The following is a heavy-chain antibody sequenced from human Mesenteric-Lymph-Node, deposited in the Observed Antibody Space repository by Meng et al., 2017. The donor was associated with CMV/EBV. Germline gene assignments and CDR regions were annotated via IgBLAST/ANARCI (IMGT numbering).Heavy chain of an antibody. D-gene: IGHD4-23*01. Sequence: SETLSLTCTVFGDSIISSSYYWGWIRQPPGKGLEWIGSIYYTGTTYYNPSLKSRVTISLETSKHQFSLRLTSVTAADTAVYYCARDSPVNYGGSAYFALFDAFDVWGQGAMVTVSS. J-gene: IGHJ3*01. CDR1: GDSIISSSYY. V-gene: IGHV4-39*07. CDR3: ARDSPVNYGGSAYFALFDAFDV. CDR2: IYYTGTT.